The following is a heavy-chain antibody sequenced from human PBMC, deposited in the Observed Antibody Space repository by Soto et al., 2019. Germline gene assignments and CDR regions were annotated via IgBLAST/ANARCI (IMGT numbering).Heavy chain of an antibody. CDR1: GFTFSNAW. CDR3: TTPHRGMVRETDAFDI. D-gene: IGHD3-10*01. CDR2: IKSKTDGGTT. J-gene: IGHJ3*02. V-gene: IGHV3-15*01. Sequence: EVQLVESGGGLVKPGGSLRLSCAASGFTFSNAWMSWVRQAPGKGLEWVGRIKSKTDGGTTDYAAPVKGRFTISRDDSKNTLYLQMNSLKTEDTAVYYCTTPHRGMVRETDAFDIWGQGTMVTVSS.